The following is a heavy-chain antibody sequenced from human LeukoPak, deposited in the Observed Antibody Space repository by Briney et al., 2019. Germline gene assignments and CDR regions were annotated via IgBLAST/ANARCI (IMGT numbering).Heavy chain of an antibody. CDR2: IWYDGSNK. D-gene: IGHD6-13*01. CDR3: ARDRDVYSSRWNRNFAY. CDR1: GFTFSNYG. Sequence: GGSLRLSCAASGFTFSNYGMHWVRQAPGKGLEWVAIIWYDGSNKYYADSVKGRFTISRDNSKNTLYLQMNSLRAEDTAVYYCARDRDVYSSRWNRNFAYWGQGTLVTV. V-gene: IGHV3-33*01. J-gene: IGHJ4*02.